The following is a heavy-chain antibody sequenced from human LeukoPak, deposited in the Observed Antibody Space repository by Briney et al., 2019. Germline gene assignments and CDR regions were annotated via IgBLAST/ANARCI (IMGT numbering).Heavy chain of an antibody. Sequence: SETLSLTCTVSGGSISSYYWSWIRQPPGKGLEWIRYIYYSGSTNYNPSLKSRVTISVDTSKNQFSLKLSSVTAADTAVYYCARDSSGYGRYFDYWGQGTLVTVSS. CDR1: GGSISSYY. J-gene: IGHJ4*02. V-gene: IGHV4-59*01. CDR3: ARDSSGYGRYFDY. CDR2: IYYSGST. D-gene: IGHD3-22*01.